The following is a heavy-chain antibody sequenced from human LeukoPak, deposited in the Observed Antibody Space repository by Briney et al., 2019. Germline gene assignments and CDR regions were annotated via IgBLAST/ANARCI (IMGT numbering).Heavy chain of an antibody. Sequence: GGSLRLSCAASGFTFSSYWMSWFRQAPGKGLEWVSSISSSSSYIYYADSVKGRFTISRDNAKNSLYLQMNSLRAEDTAVYYCATKYFSGSYYFDYWGQGTLVTVSS. D-gene: IGHD1-26*01. CDR3: ATKYFSGSYYFDY. J-gene: IGHJ4*02. CDR1: GFTFSSYW. CDR2: ISSSSSYI. V-gene: IGHV3-21*01.